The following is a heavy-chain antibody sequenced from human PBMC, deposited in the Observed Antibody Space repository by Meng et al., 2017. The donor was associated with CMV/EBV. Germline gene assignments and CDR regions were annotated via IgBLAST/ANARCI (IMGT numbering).Heavy chain of an antibody. CDR1: GFTFSSYG. D-gene: IGHD6-13*01. J-gene: IGHJ6*02. Sequence: GESLKISCAASGFTFSSYGMHWDRQAPGKGLEWVAFIRYDGSNKYYADSVKGRFTISRDNSKNTLYLQMNSLRAEDTAVYYCAKDPPPVLLIAAAGTPSYGMDVWGQGTTVTVSS. CDR3: AKDPPPVLLIAAAGTPSYGMDV. CDR2: IRYDGSNK. V-gene: IGHV3-30*02.